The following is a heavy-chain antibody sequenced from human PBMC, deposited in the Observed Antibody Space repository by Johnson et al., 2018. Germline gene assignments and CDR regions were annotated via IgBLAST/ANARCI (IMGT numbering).Heavy chain of an antibody. J-gene: IGHJ6*02. D-gene: IGHD3-16*01. CDR1: GGSIRSFY. Sequence: QVQLQESGPGLVKXSETLSLXCTVSGGSIRSFYWSWIRQPPGKGLEWIGYMSYTGKTNYNPSLKSRVTISVDTSKNQFSLKLISVTAADTAVYYCARDHYANSGMDVWGQGTTVTVSS. CDR2: MSYTGKT. CDR3: ARDHYANSGMDV. V-gene: IGHV4-59*01.